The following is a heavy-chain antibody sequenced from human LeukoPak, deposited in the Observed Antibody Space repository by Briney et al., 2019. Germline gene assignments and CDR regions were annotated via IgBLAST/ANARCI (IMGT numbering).Heavy chain of an antibody. Sequence: EGSLRLSCAASGFTFSSYEMNWVRQAPGKGLEWVSYIGNSGSPIYYADSVKGRFTISRDNAKNSLFLQMSSLRAEDTAVYYFAKTFDPWGQGALVTVSS. CDR1: GFTFSSYE. V-gene: IGHV3-48*03. CDR2: IGNSGSPI. J-gene: IGHJ5*02. CDR3: AKTFDP. D-gene: IGHD3-3*02.